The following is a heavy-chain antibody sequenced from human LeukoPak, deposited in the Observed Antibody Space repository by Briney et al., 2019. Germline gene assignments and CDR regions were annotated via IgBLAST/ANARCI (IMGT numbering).Heavy chain of an antibody. CDR3: ARVFLERLTSGYFDN. V-gene: IGHV3-30-3*01. D-gene: IGHD3-3*01. CDR2: ISDEGHQK. CDR1: GFTFSDYA. J-gene: IGHJ4*02. Sequence: GGSLRLSCAASGFTFSDYAMHWVRQGPGKGLEWVAVISDEGHQKYYGDSVKGRFTISRDNPKNTLYLQMNSLRDDDTAVYYCARVFLERLTSGYFDNWGQGTLVTVSS.